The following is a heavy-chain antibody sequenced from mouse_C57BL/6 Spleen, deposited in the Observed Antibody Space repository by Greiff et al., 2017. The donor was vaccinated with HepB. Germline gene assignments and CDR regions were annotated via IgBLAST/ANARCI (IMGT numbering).Heavy chain of an antibody. J-gene: IGHJ4*01. CDR1: GYAFTNYL. Sequence: VQLQQSGAELVRPGTSVKVSCKASGYAFTNYLIEWVKQRPGQGLEWIGVINPGRGGTNYNEKFKGKATLTADKSSSTAYMQLSSLTSEDSAVYFCARSRDYGRAMDYWGQGTSVTVSS. V-gene: IGHV1-54*01. CDR2: INPGRGGT. D-gene: IGHD1-1*01. CDR3: ARSRDYGRAMDY.